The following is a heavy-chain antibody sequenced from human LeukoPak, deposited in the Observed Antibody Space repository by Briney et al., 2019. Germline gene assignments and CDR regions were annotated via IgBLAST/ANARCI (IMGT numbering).Heavy chain of an antibody. CDR2: MNPNSGNT. V-gene: IGHV1-8*01. J-gene: IGHJ4*02. CDR1: GYTCTSYD. D-gene: IGHD6-19*01. CDR3: ASLLTYSSGWFLY. Sequence: ASVKVSCKASGYTCTSYDSNWERQATGQGLEWMGWMNPNSGNTGYAQKFQGRVTITRDTSISTAYMELSSLRSEDTAVYYCASLLTYSSGWFLYWGQGTLVTASS.